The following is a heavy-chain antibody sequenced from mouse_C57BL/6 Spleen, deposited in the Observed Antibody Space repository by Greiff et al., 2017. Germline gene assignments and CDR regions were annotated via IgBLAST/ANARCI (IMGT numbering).Heavy chain of an antibody. V-gene: IGHV5-17*01. CDR1: GFTFSDYG. CDR2: ISSGSSTI. D-gene: IGHD2-1*01. Sequence: EVQLVESGGGLVKPGGSLKLSCAASGFTFSDYGMHWVRQAPEKGLEWVAYISSGSSTIYYADTVKGRFTITRANAKNTLFLPMSSLRSEDTAMYYCARGNYGDAMDYWGQGTSVTVSS. J-gene: IGHJ4*01. CDR3: ARGNYGDAMDY.